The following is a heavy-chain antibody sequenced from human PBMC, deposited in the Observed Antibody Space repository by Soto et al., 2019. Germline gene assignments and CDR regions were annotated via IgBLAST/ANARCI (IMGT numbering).Heavy chain of an antibody. CDR3: ARSPTPNCFDP. J-gene: IGHJ5*02. V-gene: IGHV3-21*01. Sequence: VGSLRLSCAASGFTFSSYSMNWVRQAPGKGLEWVSSISSSSSYIYYADSVKGRFTISRDNAKNSLYLQMNSLRAEDTAVYYCARSPTPNCFDPWGQGTPVTVSS. CDR1: GFTFSSYS. CDR2: ISSSSSYI.